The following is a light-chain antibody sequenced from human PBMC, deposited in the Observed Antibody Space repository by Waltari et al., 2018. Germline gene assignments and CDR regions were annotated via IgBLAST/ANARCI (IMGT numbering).Light chain of an antibody. CDR3: QQYGTSPPLT. Sequence: EIVLTQSPGTLSLSPGERATLSCRVSQRVSSSYLPWYQQQPGQAPRLLSYGASSRAAGIPDRVSGSESGTDFTLTISRLEPEDFAVYYCQQYGTSPPLTFGGGTKVEIK. J-gene: IGKJ4*01. CDR1: QRVSSSY. CDR2: GAS. V-gene: IGKV3-20*01.